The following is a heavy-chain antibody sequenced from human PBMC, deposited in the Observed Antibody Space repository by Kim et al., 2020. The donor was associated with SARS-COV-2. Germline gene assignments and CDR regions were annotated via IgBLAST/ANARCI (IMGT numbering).Heavy chain of an antibody. CDR2: INHSGST. V-gene: IGHV4-34*01. D-gene: IGHD6-19*01. Sequence: SETLSLTCAVYGGSFSGYYWSWIRQPPGKGLEWIGEINHSGSTNYNPSLKSRVTISVDTSKNQFSLKLSSVTAADTAVYYCVLYSSGWYGFDYWGQGTLVTVSS. J-gene: IGHJ4*02. CDR1: GGSFSGYY. CDR3: VLYSSGWYGFDY.